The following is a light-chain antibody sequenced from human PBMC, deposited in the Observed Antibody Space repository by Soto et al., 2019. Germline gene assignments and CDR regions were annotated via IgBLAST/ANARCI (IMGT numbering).Light chain of an antibody. CDR3: QQNNNWPLT. CDR2: DAS. J-gene: IGKJ1*01. CDR1: QSVSTN. Sequence: EIVMTQSPATLSVSPGERVTLSCRASQSVSTNLAWYQQKPGQAPRLLIYDASTRATGIPASFSGSGSGTEFTLTISSLQSEDFAIYYCQQNNNWPLTFGQGTKVDVK. V-gene: IGKV3-15*01.